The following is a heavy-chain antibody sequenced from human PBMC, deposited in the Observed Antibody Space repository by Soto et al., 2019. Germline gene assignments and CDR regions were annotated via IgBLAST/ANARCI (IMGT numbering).Heavy chain of an antibody. CDR3: ARDRHRGQCSASGLNRFDP. CDR2: ISSSGSTI. CDR1: GFTFSDYY. J-gene: IGHJ5*02. V-gene: IGHV3-11*01. Sequence: GGSLRLSCAASGFTFSDYYMTWIRQAPGKGLEWVSYISSSGSTISYADSVKGRFTISRDNAKNSLSLQMNSLRAEDTAVYYCARDRHRGQCSASGLNRFDPWGQATRATVPS. D-gene: IGHD6-19*01.